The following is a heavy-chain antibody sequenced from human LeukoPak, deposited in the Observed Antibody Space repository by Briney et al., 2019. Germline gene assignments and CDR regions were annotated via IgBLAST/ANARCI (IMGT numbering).Heavy chain of an antibody. J-gene: IGHJ4*02. Sequence: PSETLSLTCTVSGGSISSYYWSWIRQPPGKGLEWIGYIYYSGSTNYNPSLKSRVTISVDTSKSQFSLKLSSVTAADTAVYYCARRYSRRGYFDYWGQGTLVTVSS. D-gene: IGHD5-18*01. CDR1: GGSISSYY. CDR2: IYYSGST. V-gene: IGHV4-59*01. CDR3: ARRYSRRGYFDY.